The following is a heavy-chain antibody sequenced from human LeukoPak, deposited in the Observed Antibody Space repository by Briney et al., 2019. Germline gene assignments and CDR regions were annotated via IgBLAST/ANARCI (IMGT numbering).Heavy chain of an antibody. V-gene: IGHV3-48*03. D-gene: IGHD3-10*01. CDR3: ARDSSGSFIPDYFDY. Sequence: GRCHRPAWATSSFTLSSYEMNCVRQAPGGGRGWVLYIRATGNTIYYADSVKGRFTISRDNSKNSLYLQMNSLRAEDTAVYYCARDSSGSFIPDYFDYWGQGTLVTVSS. CDR1: SFTLSSYE. J-gene: IGHJ4*02. CDR2: IRATGNTI.